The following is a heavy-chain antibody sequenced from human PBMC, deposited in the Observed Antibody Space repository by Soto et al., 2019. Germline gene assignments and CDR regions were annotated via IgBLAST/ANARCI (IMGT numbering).Heavy chain of an antibody. J-gene: IGHJ4*02. D-gene: IGHD6-25*01. V-gene: IGHV4-34*01. CDR2: INHSGST. CDR3: ARGISVMAAFAGDAPDKYFFDS. Sequence: SETLSLTCAVYGGSFSGYYWTWIRQPPEKGLEWIGEINHSGSTNQNPSLKSRVSISVDRSKNQFSLRLRSVIAADTAVYYCARGISVMAAFAGDAPDKYFFDSWSLGTLVTVSS. CDR1: GGSFSGYY.